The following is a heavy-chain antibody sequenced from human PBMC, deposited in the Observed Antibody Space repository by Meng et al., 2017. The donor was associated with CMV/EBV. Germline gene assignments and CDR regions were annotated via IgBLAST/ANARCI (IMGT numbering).Heavy chain of an antibody. Sequence: GGSLRLSCAASGFTVSSNYMSWVRQAPGKGLEWVSVIYSGGSTYYADSVKGRFTISRDNSKNTLYLQMNSLRAEDTAVYYCAATYYDFWGYGMDVWGQGTTVTVSS. V-gene: IGHV3-53*01. J-gene: IGHJ6*02. CDR2: IYSGGST. D-gene: IGHD3-3*01. CDR1: GFTVSSNY. CDR3: AATYYDFWGYGMDV.